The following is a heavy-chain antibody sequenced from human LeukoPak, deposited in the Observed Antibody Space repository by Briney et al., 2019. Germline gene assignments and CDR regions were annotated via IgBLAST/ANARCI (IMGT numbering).Heavy chain of an antibody. D-gene: IGHD2-15*01. CDR1: GLTFNNYA. CDR3: ASAAYCCGGSCYASDAFDI. Sequence: PGGSLRLSCAASGLTFNNYAMAWVRQAQGQGLEWISDITGSGTYTNYADSVKGRFTISRDNSKSKMYLQMNSLRADDTDVYFCASAAYCCGGSCYASDAFDIWGQRTMVTVSS. J-gene: IGHJ3*02. V-gene: IGHV3-23*01. CDR2: ITGSGTYT.